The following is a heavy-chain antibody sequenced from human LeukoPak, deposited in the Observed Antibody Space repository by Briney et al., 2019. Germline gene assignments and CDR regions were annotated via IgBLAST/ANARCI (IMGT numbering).Heavy chain of an antibody. V-gene: IGHV3-49*04. D-gene: IGHD3-3*01. CDR3: TRGAGVI. J-gene: IGHJ3*02. CDR1: GCTFGDYS. CDR2: IKSKAYGGTT. Sequence: PGGSLRLSCTASGCTFGDYSMSWVRQAPGKGLEWVGFIKSKAYGGTTEYAASVKGRFTISRDDSKSIAYLQMNSLKTEDTGVYYCTRGAGVIWGQGTMVTVSS.